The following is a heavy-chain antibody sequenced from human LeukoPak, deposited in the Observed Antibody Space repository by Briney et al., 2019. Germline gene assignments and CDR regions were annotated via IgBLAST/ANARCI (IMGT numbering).Heavy chain of an antibody. Sequence: ASVKVSCKVSGYTFTGYYLHWVRQAPGQGLEWMGRINPSSGGTNYAQKFQGRVTMTRDTSISTAYLDLSSLRSDDTAVYYCARGPSGSDYWGQGTLVIVSS. D-gene: IGHD3-10*01. J-gene: IGHJ4*02. CDR3: ARGPSGSDY. CDR1: GYTFTGYY. CDR2: INPSSGGT. V-gene: IGHV1-2*06.